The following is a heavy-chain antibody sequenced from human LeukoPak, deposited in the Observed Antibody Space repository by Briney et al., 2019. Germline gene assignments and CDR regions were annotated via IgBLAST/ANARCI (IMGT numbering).Heavy chain of an antibody. CDR1: GGTFSSYA. V-gene: IGHV1-69*06. CDR3: ATWGAYYDILTGYNHDAFDI. J-gene: IGHJ3*02. CDR2: IIPIFGTA. Sequence: SVKVSCKASGGTFSSYAISWVRQAPGQGLEWMGGIIPIFGTANYAQKFQGRVTITADKSMSTAYMELSSLRSEDTAVYYCATWGAYYDILTGYNHDAFDIWGQGTMVTVSS. D-gene: IGHD3-9*01.